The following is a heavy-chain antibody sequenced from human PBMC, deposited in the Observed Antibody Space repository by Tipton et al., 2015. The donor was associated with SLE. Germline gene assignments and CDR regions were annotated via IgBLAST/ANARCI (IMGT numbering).Heavy chain of an antibody. V-gene: IGHV3-21*03. CDR1: GFTFSSYS. CDR2: ISSSSSYI. Sequence: SLRLSCAASGFTFSSYSMNWVRQAPGKGLEWVSSISSSSSYIYYADSVKGRFTISRDNAKNSLYLQMNSLSAEDTAVYYCARDGTITMIPRWGQGTLVTVSS. CDR3: ARDGTITMIPR. J-gene: IGHJ4*02. D-gene: IGHD3-22*01.